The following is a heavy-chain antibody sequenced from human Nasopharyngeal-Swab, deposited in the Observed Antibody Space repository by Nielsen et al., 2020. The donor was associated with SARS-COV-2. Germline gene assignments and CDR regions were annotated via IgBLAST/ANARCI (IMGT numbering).Heavy chain of an antibody. Sequence: WIRQPPGKGLEWVSVIYSGGSTYYADSVKGRFTISRDNSKNTLYLQMNSLRAEDTAVYYCARGPPEYLWGQGTLVTV. J-gene: IGHJ4*02. CDR3: ARGPPEYL. CDR2: IYSGGST. V-gene: IGHV3-53*01. D-gene: IGHD1-14*01.